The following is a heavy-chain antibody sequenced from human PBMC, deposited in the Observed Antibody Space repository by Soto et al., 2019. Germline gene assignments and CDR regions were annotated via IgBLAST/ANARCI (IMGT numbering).Heavy chain of an antibody. CDR3: AKVTDYYDSSGYYYYFDY. CDR1: GFTFSSYA. J-gene: IGHJ4*02. D-gene: IGHD3-22*01. CDR2: ISGSGGST. Sequence: PGGSLRLSCAASGFTFSSYAMSWVRQAPGKGLEWVSAISGSGGSTYYADSVKGRFTISRDNSKNTLYLQMNSLRAEDTAVYYCAKVTDYYDSSGYYYYFDYWGQGTLVTVSP. V-gene: IGHV3-23*01.